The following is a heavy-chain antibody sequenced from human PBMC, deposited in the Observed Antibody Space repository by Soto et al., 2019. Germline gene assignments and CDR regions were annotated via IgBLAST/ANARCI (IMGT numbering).Heavy chain of an antibody. V-gene: IGHV3-30-3*01. CDR1: GFTFSSYA. CDR2: ISYDGSNK. CDR3: ARGSYSYGYFDY. Sequence: QVQLVESGGGVVQPGRSMRLSCAASGFTFSSYAMHWVRQAPGKGLEWVAVISYDGSNKYYADSVKGRFTISRDNSKNMLYLQMNSLRAEDTAVYYCARGSYSYGYFDYWGQGTLVTVSS. J-gene: IGHJ4*02. D-gene: IGHD5-18*01.